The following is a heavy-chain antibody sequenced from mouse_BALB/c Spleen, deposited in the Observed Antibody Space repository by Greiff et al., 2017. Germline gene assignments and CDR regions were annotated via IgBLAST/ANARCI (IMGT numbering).Heavy chain of an antibody. J-gene: IGHJ1*01. D-gene: IGHD1-1*01. CDR1: GFSLTSYG. CDR3: AKNVYYYGSSYGYFDV. Sequence: VQLQQSGPRLVQPSQSLSITCTVSGFSLTSYGVHWVRQSPGKGLEWLGVIWRGGSTDYNAAFMSRLSITKDNSKSQVFFKMNSLQADDTAIYYCAKNVYYYGSSYGYFDVWGAGTTVTVSS. V-gene: IGHV2-5*01. CDR2: IWRGGST.